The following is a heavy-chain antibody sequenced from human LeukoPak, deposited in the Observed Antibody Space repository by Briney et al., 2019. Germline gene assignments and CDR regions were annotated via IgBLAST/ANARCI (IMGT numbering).Heavy chain of an antibody. CDR2: IYYSGST. CDR1: GGSISNYY. Sequence: SETLSLICTVSGGSISNYYWTWIRQPAGKGLEWIGYIYYSGSTNYNPSLRSRATISVDTSKKQFSLNLSSVTAADTALYYCARVATMVRGSNGMDVWGKGTTVTVSS. CDR3: ARVATMVRGSNGMDV. D-gene: IGHD3-10*01. J-gene: IGHJ6*04. V-gene: IGHV4-59*01.